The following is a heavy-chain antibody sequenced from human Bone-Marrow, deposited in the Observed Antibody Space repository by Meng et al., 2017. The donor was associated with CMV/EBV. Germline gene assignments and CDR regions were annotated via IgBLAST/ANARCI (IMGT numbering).Heavy chain of an antibody. CDR3: AKGISTVTTSWFDP. Sequence: AFGFTFSSYGLSCVRQAPGKGLEWVSAISGSGDSTDYAASVKGRFTISRDTSKNTLYLQLNSLRVEDTAVYYCAKGISTVTTSWFDPWGQGTLVTSPQ. D-gene: IGHD4-17*01. J-gene: IGHJ5*02. CDR1: GFTFSSYG. V-gene: IGHV3-23*01. CDR2: ISGSGDST.